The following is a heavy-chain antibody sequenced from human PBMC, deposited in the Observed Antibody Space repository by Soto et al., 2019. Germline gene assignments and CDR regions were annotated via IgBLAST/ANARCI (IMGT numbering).Heavy chain of an antibody. CDR2: IGPADGNT. CDR3: ARIKRITMIVVVYDAFDI. D-gene: IGHD3-22*01. J-gene: IGHJ3*02. V-gene: IGHV1-3*01. Sequence: ASVKLSCKASGYSYSDYAVHWVRQAPGQSLEWMGWIGPADGNTIYSQKFQERLTIATDTSTSTAYMELRSLRSDDTAVYYCARIKRITMIVVVYDAFDIWGQGTMVTVSS. CDR1: GYSYSDYA.